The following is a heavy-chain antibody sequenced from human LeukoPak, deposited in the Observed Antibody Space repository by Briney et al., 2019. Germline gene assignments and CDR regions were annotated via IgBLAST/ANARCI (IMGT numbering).Heavy chain of an antibody. CDR3: ARARDTVTSGFDY. J-gene: IGHJ4*02. CDR1: GDSFNSDY. CDR2: IHNHGST. Sequence: PSETLSLICTVSGDSFNSDYWSWIRQPTGKGLEWIGYIHNHGSTNQNPSLKSRLTISGHTSKNQLSLKLSSVTAADTAVYYCARARDTVTSGFDYWGQGTLVTVSS. D-gene: IGHD5-18*01. V-gene: IGHV4-59*01.